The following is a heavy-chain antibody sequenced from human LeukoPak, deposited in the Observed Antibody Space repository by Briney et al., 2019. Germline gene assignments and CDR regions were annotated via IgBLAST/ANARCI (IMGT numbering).Heavy chain of an antibody. CDR1: GFTFSDYY. D-gene: IGHD6-19*01. Sequence: GGSLRLSCAASGFTFSDYYMSWIRQAPGKGLEWVSYISSSGSTIYYADSVKGRFTISRDNAKNSLYLQMNSLRAEDTAVYYCARARGSSGPRHYYYGMDVWGQGITVTVSS. CDR3: ARARGSSGPRHYYYGMDV. J-gene: IGHJ6*02. V-gene: IGHV3-11*01. CDR2: ISSSGSTI.